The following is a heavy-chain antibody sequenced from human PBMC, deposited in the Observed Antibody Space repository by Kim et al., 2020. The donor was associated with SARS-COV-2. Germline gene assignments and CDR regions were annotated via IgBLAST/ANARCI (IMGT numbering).Heavy chain of an antibody. D-gene: IGHD7-27*01. J-gene: IGHJ6*03. V-gene: IGHV4-30-2*05. Sequence: PSLKSRVTISVDTSKNQFSLKLSSVTAADTAVYYCATGPAYYYYYYYMDVWGKGTTVTVSS. CDR3: ATGPAYYYYYYYMDV.